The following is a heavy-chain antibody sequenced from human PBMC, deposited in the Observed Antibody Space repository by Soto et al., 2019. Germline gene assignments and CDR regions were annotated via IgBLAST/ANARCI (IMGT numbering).Heavy chain of an antibody. D-gene: IGHD2-15*01. CDR1: GGSISSGGYY. Sequence: SETLSLTCTVSGGSISSGGYYWSWIRQHPGKGLEWIGYIYYSGSTYYNPSLKSRVTISVDTSKNQFSLKLSSVTAADTAVYYCARALTPSGGSRGVGINWFDPWGQGTLVTVSS. CDR3: ARALTPSGGSRGVGINWFDP. V-gene: IGHV4-31*03. CDR2: IYYSGST. J-gene: IGHJ5*02.